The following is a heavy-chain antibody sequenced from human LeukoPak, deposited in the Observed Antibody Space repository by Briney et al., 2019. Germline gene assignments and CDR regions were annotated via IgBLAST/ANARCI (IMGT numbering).Heavy chain of an antibody. CDR3: AKDKGYSSSSRGIDY. D-gene: IGHD6-6*01. CDR1: GFTLSSYA. V-gene: IGHV3-23*01. Sequence: PGGSLRLSCAASGFTLSSYAMSWVRQAPGKGLEWVSAISGSGGSTYYADSVKGRFTISRDNSKNTLYLQMNSLRAKDTAVYYCAKDKGYSSSSRGIDYWGQGTLVTVSS. CDR2: ISGSGGST. J-gene: IGHJ4*02.